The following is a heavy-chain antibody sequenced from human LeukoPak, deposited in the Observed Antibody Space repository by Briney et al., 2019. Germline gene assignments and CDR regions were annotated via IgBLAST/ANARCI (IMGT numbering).Heavy chain of an antibody. V-gene: IGHV7-4-1*02. D-gene: IGHD4-17*01. CDR1: GYTFTTYA. CDR2: TDIDTGHP. J-gene: IGHJ3*01. Sequence: ASVKVSCKASGYTFTTYAMNWVRQAPGPGIEWMGRTDIDTGHPTYAQGFTGRFVFSLDTSVTTTYLQISSLKADDTAVYYCARDGYGYDAFDFWGQGTMVTVSS. CDR3: ARDGYGYDAFDF.